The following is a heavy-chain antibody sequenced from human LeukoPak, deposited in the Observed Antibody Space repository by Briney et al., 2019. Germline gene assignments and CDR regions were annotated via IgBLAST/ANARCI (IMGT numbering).Heavy chain of an antibody. V-gene: IGHV4-4*07. J-gene: IGHJ3*02. D-gene: IGHD2-15*01. Sequence: PSETLSLTCTVSGGSISRYYWSWIRQPPGKGLEWIGRIYTSGSTNYNPSLKSRVTMSVDTSKNQFSLKLSSVTAADTAVYYCARDSPRYCSGGSCYSYMSAFDIWGQGTMVTVSS. CDR1: GGSISRYY. CDR3: ARDSPRYCSGGSCYSYMSAFDI. CDR2: IYTSGST.